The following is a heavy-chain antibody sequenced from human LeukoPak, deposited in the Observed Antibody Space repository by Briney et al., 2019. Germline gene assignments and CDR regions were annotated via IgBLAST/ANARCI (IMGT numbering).Heavy chain of an antibody. CDR1: GFTFSSYG. CDR3: AKAVGSIAAAAPAEYFQH. D-gene: IGHD6-25*01. V-gene: IGHV3-30*02. Sequence: PGGSLRLSCAASGFTFSSYGMHWVRQAPGKGLEWVAFIRYDGSNKYYADSVKGRFTISRDNSKNTLYLQMNSLRAEDTAVYYCAKAVGSIAAAAPAEYFQHWGQGTLVTVSS. CDR2: IRYDGSNK. J-gene: IGHJ1*01.